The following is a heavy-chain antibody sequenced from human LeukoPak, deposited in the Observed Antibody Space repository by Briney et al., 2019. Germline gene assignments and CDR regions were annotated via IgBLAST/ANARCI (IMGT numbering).Heavy chain of an antibody. D-gene: IGHD3-3*01. Sequence: PGGSLRLSCAASGFTFSSYWMSWVRQAPGKGLEWVANIKQDGSEKYYVDSVKGRFTISRDNAKNSLYLQMNSLRAEDTAVYYCAREPRTIFGVVILLREGFDYWGQGTLVTVSS. V-gene: IGHV3-7*01. CDR2: IKQDGSEK. J-gene: IGHJ4*02. CDR1: GFTFSSYW. CDR3: AREPRTIFGVVILLREGFDY.